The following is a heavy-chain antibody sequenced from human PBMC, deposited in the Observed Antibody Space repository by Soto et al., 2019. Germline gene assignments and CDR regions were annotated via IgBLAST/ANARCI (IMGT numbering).Heavy chain of an antibody. J-gene: IGHJ4*02. D-gene: IGHD2-15*01. CDR2: IYYHGST. Sequence: LETLSLSCTVSGSSVSRGSDFWSWIRQPPGKGLECIGFIYYHGSTSYNPAIKSRVTISLDTSKNQFSLKVSSVTVADTAVYYCARGYGSGGNAEIDYWGQGTLVTVSS. CDR1: GSSVSRGSDF. CDR3: ARGYGSGGNAEIDY. V-gene: IGHV4-61*01.